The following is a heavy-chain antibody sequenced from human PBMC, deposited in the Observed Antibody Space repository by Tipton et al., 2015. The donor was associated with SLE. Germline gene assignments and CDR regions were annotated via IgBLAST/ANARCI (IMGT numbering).Heavy chain of an antibody. Sequence: SLRLSCAASGFTFSSYDMHWVRQATGKGLEWVSAIGTAGDTYYPGSVKGRFTISRENAKHSLYLQMTNLRARDTAVYYCARGGSDAFDFWGQGTRVTVSS. D-gene: IGHD3-16*01. CDR2: IGTAGDT. V-gene: IGHV3-13*01. CDR3: ARGGSDAFDF. J-gene: IGHJ3*01. CDR1: GFTFSSYD.